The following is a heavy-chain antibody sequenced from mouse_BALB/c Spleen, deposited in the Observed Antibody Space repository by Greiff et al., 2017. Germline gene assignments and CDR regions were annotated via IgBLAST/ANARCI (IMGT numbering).Heavy chain of an antibody. CDR3: ARFGITTGFAY. D-gene: IGHD1-1*01. Sequence: VHVKQSGAELVRPGALVKLSCKASGFNIKDYYMHWVKQRPEQGLGWIGWIDPENGNTIYDPKFQGKASITADTSSNTAYLQLSSLTSEDTAVYYCARFGITTGFAYWGQGTLVTVSA. V-gene: IGHV14-1*02. J-gene: IGHJ3*01. CDR1: GFNIKDYY. CDR2: IDPENGNT.